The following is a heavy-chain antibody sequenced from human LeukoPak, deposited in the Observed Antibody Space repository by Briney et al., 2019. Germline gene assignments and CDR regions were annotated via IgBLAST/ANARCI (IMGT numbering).Heavy chain of an antibody. V-gene: IGHV4-61*01. J-gene: IGHJ4*02. CDR3: ARASGSSGWYYFDY. CDR2: IYYSGST. CDR1: GGSVSSGSYY. Sequence: SETLSLTCTVSGGSVSSGSYYWSWIRQPPGKGLEWIGYIYYSGSTNYNPSLKSRVTISVDTSKNQFSLRLSSVTAADTAVYYCARASGSSGWYYFDYWGQGTLVTVSS. D-gene: IGHD6-19*01.